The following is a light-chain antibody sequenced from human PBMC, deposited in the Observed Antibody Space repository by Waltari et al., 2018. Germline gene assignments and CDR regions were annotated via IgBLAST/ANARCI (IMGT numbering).Light chain of an antibody. CDR2: GAS. J-gene: IGKJ3*01. CDR1: LSVSSSS. V-gene: IGKV3-20*01. Sequence: EIVLTQSPGTLSLSPGERATLSCRASLSVSSSSLAWYQQKPGQAPRLLIYGASSRATGIPDRFSGSGSGTDFSLTISRLEPEDFAVYYCQQYSSLPLTFGPGTKVDLK. CDR3: QQYSSLPLT.